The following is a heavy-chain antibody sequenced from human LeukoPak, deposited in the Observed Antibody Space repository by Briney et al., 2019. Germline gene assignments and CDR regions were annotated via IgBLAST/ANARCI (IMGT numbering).Heavy chain of an antibody. D-gene: IGHD1-14*01. CDR3: AAIAPGNWFDP. J-gene: IGHJ5*02. Sequence: SETLSLTCNVSGDSISSTRYYWGWVRQSPGKKLEYIGSIHYTGSDYYNPSLKPRVTISVDTSRNQFSLKLNSVTAADTAVYYCAAIAPGNWFDPWGQGSLVTVSS. CDR1: GDSISSTRYY. V-gene: IGHV4-39*01. CDR2: IHYTGSD.